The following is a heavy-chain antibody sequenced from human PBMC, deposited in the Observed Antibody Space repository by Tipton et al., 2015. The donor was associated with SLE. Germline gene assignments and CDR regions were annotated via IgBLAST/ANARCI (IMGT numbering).Heavy chain of an antibody. CDR1: GGSISSSSYY. V-gene: IGHV4-39*07. Sequence: TLSLNCNVSGGSISSSSYYWGWVRQPPGKGLGWIGSIYYSGSTYYNPSLKSRVTISVDTSKNQFSLKLSSVTAADTAVYYCARSTDYSKFYYWGQGTLVTVSS. D-gene: IGHD4-11*01. CDR3: ARSTDYSKFYY. J-gene: IGHJ4*02. CDR2: IYYSGST.